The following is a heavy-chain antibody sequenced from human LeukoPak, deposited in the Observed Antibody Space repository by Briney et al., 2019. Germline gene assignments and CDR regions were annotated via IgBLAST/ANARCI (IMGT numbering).Heavy chain of an antibody. D-gene: IGHD3-22*01. V-gene: IGHV3-23*01. CDR2: ISGSGGST. J-gene: IGHJ3*02. CDR1: GFTFSSYA. CDR3: AREAYYYDSSGYYYVQAFDI. Sequence: PGGSLRLSCAASGFTFSSYAMSWVRQAPGKGLEWVSAISGSGGSTYYADSVKGRFTISRDNSKNTLYLQMNSLRAEDTAVYYCAREAYYYDSSGYYYVQAFDIWGQGTMVTVSS.